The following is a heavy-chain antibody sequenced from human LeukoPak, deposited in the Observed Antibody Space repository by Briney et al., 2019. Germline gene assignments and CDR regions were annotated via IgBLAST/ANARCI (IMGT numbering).Heavy chain of an antibody. Sequence: GGSLRLSCAASAFTFSDYYMNWIRQAPGKGLEWVSYISSTGTSIYYADSVKGRFTISRDNAKNSLYLQMNSLRAEDTAVYYCASSIAAGTFDYWGQGTLVTVSS. D-gene: IGHD6-13*01. CDR1: AFTFSDYY. CDR3: ASSIAAGTFDY. J-gene: IGHJ4*02. V-gene: IGHV3-11*01. CDR2: ISSTGTSI.